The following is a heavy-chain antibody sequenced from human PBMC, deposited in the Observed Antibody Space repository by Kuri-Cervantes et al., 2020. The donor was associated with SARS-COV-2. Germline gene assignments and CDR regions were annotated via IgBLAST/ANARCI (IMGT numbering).Heavy chain of an antibody. Sequence: GESLKISCAASGFTFSGSAMHWVRQASGKGLEWVGFIRSKAYGGTTEYAASVKGRFTISRDDSKSIAYLQMNSLKTEDTAVYYCTRDPPYDFWSGYYPIHYYYYMDVWGKGTTVTVSS. D-gene: IGHD3-3*01. J-gene: IGHJ6*03. CDR3: TRDPPYDFWSGYYPIHYYYYMDV. CDR2: IRSKAYGGTT. CDR1: GFTFSGSA. V-gene: IGHV3-49*04.